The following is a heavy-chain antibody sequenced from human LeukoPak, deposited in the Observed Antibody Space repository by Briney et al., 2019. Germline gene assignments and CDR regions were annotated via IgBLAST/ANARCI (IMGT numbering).Heavy chain of an antibody. Sequence: GGSLRLSCTVAGFTLSSNSMSWVRQAAGKWLEFVSFVYRVTIYYLHSLKGRFTISRDNYKNTKYLQMNSMRAEDTAVYYCARRAGGYSHPYDYWGQGTLVTVSS. CDR2: VYRVTI. CDR1: GFTLSSNS. CDR3: ARRAGGYSHPYDY. V-gene: IGHV3-53*01. D-gene: IGHD4-23*01. J-gene: IGHJ4*02.